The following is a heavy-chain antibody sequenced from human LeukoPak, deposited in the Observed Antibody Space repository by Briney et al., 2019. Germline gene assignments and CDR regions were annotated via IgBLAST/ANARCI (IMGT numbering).Heavy chain of an antibody. CDR3: ARPYSSSWYWFDP. J-gene: IGHJ5*02. D-gene: IGHD6-13*01. V-gene: IGHV1-8*01. CDR2: MNPNSGNT. Sequence: ASVKVSCKASGYTFTSYDINWVRQATGQGLEWMGWMNPNSGNTGYVQKFQGRVTMTRNTSISTAYMELSSLRSEDTAVYYCARPYSSSWYWFDPWGQETLVTVSS. CDR1: GYTFTSYD.